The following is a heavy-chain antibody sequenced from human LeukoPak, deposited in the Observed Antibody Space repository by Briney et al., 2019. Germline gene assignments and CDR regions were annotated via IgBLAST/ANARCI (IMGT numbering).Heavy chain of an antibody. CDR2: FGPEDGET. V-gene: IGHV1-24*01. J-gene: IGHJ4*02. CDR1: GYTLTELS. CDR3: ATQIWGSYLKAPGFDY. Sequence: ASVKVSCKVSGYTLTELSMHWVRQAPGKGLEWMGGFGPEDGETIYAQKFQGRVTMTEDTSTDTAYMELSSLRSEDTAVYYCATQIWGSYLKAPGFDYWGQGTLVTVSS. D-gene: IGHD3-16*02.